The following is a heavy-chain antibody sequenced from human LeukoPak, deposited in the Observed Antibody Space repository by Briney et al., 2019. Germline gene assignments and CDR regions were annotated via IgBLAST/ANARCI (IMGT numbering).Heavy chain of an antibody. Sequence: SETLSLTCAVSGGSISSSNWWSWVRQPPGKGLEWIGEINHSGSTNYNPSLKSRVTISVDTSKNQFSLKLRSVTAADTAVYYCARGGGSPDMDVWGKGTTVTVSS. V-gene: IGHV4-4*02. CDR1: GGSISSSNW. CDR3: ARGGGSPDMDV. J-gene: IGHJ6*04. CDR2: INHSGST.